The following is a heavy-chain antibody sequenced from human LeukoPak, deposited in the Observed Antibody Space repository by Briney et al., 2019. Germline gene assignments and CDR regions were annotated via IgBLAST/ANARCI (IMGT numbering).Heavy chain of an antibody. CDR1: GGSFSGYY. CDR3: ARAYCSGGSCYSSRGMFDP. Sequence: SETLSLTCAVYGGSFSGYYWGWIRQPPGKGLEWIGSIYYSGSTYYNPSLKSRVTISVDTSKNQFSLKLSSVTAADTAVYYCARAYCSGGSCYSSRGMFDPWGQGTLVTVSS. J-gene: IGHJ5*02. D-gene: IGHD2-15*01. V-gene: IGHV4-34*01. CDR2: IYYSGST.